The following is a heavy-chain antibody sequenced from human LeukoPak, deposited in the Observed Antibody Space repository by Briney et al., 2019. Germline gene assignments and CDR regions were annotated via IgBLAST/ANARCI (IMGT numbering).Heavy chain of an antibody. V-gene: IGHV1-69*04. CDR2: IIPILGIA. J-gene: IGHJ4*02. CDR3: ARLPPEQSGGSYSNFDY. D-gene: IGHD1-26*01. CDR1: GGTFSSYA. Sequence: SVKVSCKASGGTFSSYAISWVRQAPGQGLEWMGRIIPILGIANYAQKFQGRVTITADESTSTAYMELSSLRSEDTAVYYCARLPPEQSGGSYSNFDYWGQGTLVTVSS.